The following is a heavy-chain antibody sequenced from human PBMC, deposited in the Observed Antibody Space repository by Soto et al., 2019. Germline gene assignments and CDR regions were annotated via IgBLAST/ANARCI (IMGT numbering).Heavy chain of an antibody. CDR2: IYTTGST. D-gene: IGHD6-19*01. V-gene: IGHV4-4*07. J-gene: IGHJ4*02. CDR1: GDSISNYY. CDR3: ARARTTSAWFFGFEH. Sequence: SETLSLTCTVSGDSISNYYWSCIRHAAGKGLEWIGRIYTTGSTNYNPSLKSRVTMSVDTSKNQFSLKLNSVTAADTAVYYCARARTTSAWFFGFEHWGQGTLVNVSS.